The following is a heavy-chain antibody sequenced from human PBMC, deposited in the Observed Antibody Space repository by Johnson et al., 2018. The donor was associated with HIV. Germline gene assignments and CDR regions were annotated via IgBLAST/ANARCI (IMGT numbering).Heavy chain of an antibody. CDR2: ISYDGSNK. D-gene: IGHD3-3*01. Sequence: QVQLVESGGGVVRPGGSLRLSCAASGFTFSNHYMSWVRQAPGKGLEWVAVISYDGSNKYYADSVKGRFTISRDNSKNTLYLQMNSLRAGDTAVYYCARGGSRITIFGVDINLGAFDIWGQGTMVIVSS. V-gene: IGHV3-30-3*01. CDR3: ARGGSRITIFGVDINLGAFDI. J-gene: IGHJ3*02. CDR1: GFTFSNHY.